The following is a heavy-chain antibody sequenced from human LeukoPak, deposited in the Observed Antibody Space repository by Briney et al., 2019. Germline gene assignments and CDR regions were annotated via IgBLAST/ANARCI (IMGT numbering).Heavy chain of an antibody. Sequence: GGSLRLSCAASGFTFSSYGMHWVRQAPGKGLEWVAVIWYDGSNKYYADSVKGRFTISRDNSKNTLYLQMNSLRAEDTAVYYCAKGGPDGGQGVATTDDAFDIRGQGTMVTVSS. CDR1: GFTFSSYG. V-gene: IGHV3-33*06. D-gene: IGHD5-12*01. CDR2: IWYDGSNK. J-gene: IGHJ3*02. CDR3: AKGGPDGGQGVATTDDAFDI.